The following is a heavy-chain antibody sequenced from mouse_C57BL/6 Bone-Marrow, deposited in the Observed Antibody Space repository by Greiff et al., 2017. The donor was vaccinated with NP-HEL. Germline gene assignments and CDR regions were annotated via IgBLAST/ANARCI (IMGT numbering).Heavy chain of an antibody. Sequence: VQRVESGPGLVAPSQSLSITCTVSGFSLTSYGVDWVRQSPGQGLEWLGVIWGVGSTNYNSALKSRLSISKDNSKNQVFLKMNRLQTDDTAMYYGASDQDYGPYYAMDYWGQGTSVTVSS. J-gene: IGHJ4*01. V-gene: IGHV2-6*01. CDR2: IWGVGST. CDR1: GFSLTSYG. CDR3: ASDQDYGPYYAMDY. D-gene: IGHD1-1*01.